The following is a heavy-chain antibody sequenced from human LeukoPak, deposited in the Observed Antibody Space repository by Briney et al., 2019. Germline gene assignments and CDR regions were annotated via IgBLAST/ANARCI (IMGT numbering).Heavy chain of an antibody. J-gene: IGHJ6*02. V-gene: IGHV4-59*01. D-gene: IGHD5-12*01. Sequence: SETLSLTCTVSGGSISSYYWSWIRQPPGKGLEWIGYIYYSGSTNYNPSLKSRVTISVDTSKNQFSLKLSSVTAADTAVYYCARDLATPHYYYGMDVWGQGTTVTVSS. CDR3: ARDLATPHYYYGMDV. CDR1: GGSISSYY. CDR2: IYYSGST.